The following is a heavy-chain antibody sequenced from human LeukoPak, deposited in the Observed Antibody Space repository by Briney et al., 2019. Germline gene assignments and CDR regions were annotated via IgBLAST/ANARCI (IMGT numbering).Heavy chain of an antibody. CDR2: INPSGGRT. V-gene: IGHV1-46*01. CDR1: GYTFTNFY. Sequence: ASVKVSCKASGYTFTNFYMHWVRQAPGQGLEWMGIINPSGGRTTYAQKFQGRVNMTRDMSTSTVYMELSSLRSEDTAVYYCASSIWPNWFDPWGQGTLVTVSS. J-gene: IGHJ5*02. D-gene: IGHD6-6*01. CDR3: ASSIWPNWFDP.